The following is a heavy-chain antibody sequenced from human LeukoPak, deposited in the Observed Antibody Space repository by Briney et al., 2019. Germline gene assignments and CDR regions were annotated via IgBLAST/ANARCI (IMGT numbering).Heavy chain of an antibody. CDR3: ATDDGSATLGFDS. CDR1: GGTLSTSA. Sequence: GASVKVSCKTSGGTLSTSAINWVRQAPGQGLERMGGIIPIFGRTNYGQKFQGRVTISTDESTSTVYMELRSLRSEDTAVYYCATDDGSATLGFDSWGQGTLLTVSS. CDR2: IIPIFGRT. J-gene: IGHJ5*01. V-gene: IGHV1-69*05. D-gene: IGHD1-26*01.